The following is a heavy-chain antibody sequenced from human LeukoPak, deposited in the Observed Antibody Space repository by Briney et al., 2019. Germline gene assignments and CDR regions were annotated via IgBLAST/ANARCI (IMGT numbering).Heavy chain of an antibody. CDR2: IYYSGGT. Sequence: SETLSLTCTVSGGSISSGDYYWSWIRQPPGKGLEWIGYIYYSGGTYYNPSLKSRVTISVDTSKNQFSLKLSSVTAADTAVYYCARGSFYDFWSGREKRPLDYWGQGTLVTVSS. D-gene: IGHD3-3*01. CDR1: GGSISSGDYY. V-gene: IGHV4-30-4*08. J-gene: IGHJ4*02. CDR3: ARGSFYDFWSGREKRPLDY.